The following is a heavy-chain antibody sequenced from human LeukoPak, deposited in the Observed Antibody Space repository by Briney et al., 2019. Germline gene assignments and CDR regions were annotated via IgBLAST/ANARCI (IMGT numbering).Heavy chain of an antibody. D-gene: IGHD3-10*01. V-gene: IGHV3-30*03. J-gene: IGHJ3*02. CDR3: ARDGSSAYYYGSRAFDI. Sequence: GGSLRLSCAASGFTFSSYGMHWVRQAPGKGLEWVAVISYDGSNKYYADSVKGRFTISRDNSKNTLYLQMNSLRAEDTAVYYCARDGSSAYYYGSRAFDIWGQGTMVTVSS. CDR1: GFTFSSYG. CDR2: ISYDGSNK.